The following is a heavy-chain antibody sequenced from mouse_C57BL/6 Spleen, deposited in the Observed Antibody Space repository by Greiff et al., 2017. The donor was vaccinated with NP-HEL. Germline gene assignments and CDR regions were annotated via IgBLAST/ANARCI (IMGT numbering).Heavy chain of an antibody. V-gene: IGHV1-42*01. D-gene: IGHD3-2*02. J-gene: IGHJ2*01. Sequence: EVQLQQSGPELVKPGASVKISCKASGYSFTGYYMNWVKQSPEKSLEWIGEINPSTGGTTYTQKFKAKATLTVDKSSSTAYMQLKSLTSEDSAVYYGARRQLRYGYYFDYWGQGTTLTFSS. CDR2: INPSTGGT. CDR3: ARRQLRYGYYFDY. CDR1: GYSFTGYY.